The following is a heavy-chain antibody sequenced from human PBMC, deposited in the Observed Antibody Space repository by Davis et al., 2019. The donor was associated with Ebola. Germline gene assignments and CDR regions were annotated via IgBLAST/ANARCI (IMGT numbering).Heavy chain of an antibody. CDR3: AQEGSGWTLDY. Sequence: PSETLSLTCAVYGGSFSGNYWSWIRQPPGEGLEWIGEINHSGSTNYNPSLKSRVTISVDTSKNQFSLKLSSVTAADTAVYYCAQEGSGWTLDYWGQGTLVTVSS. CDR2: INHSGST. D-gene: IGHD6-19*01. J-gene: IGHJ4*02. V-gene: IGHV4-34*01. CDR1: GGSFSGNY.